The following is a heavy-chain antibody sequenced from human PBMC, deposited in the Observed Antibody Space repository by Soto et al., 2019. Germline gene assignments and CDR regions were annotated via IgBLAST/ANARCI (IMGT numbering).Heavy chain of an antibody. J-gene: IGHJ4*02. V-gene: IGHV2-5*02. CDR1: GFSLTTGGVG. CDR3: AHKHAATWLFDY. Sequence: KESGPTLVKPTQTLTLTCTFSGFSLTTGGVGVGWIRQPPGKAPEWLELIYGDDDKRFKPSLKNRLSITRDNSRNEVVLKMTNMDPVDTATFFCAHKHAATWLFDYWGQGILVTVSS. CDR2: IYGDDDK. D-gene: IGHD2-2*01.